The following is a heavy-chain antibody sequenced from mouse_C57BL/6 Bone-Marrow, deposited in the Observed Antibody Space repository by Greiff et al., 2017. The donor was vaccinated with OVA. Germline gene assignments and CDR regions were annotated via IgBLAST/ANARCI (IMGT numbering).Heavy chain of an antibody. CDR1: GFSLSTFGMG. D-gene: IGHD1-1*01. J-gene: IGHJ3*01. CDR3: ARIGDYYGSSPAWFAY. Sequence: QVTLKESGPGILQPSQTLRLTCSFSGFSLSTFGMGVGWIRQPSGKGLEGLAHIGWDDDKYYKPALKRRLTISKDTSKNQVLPKLANVDTADTATYYCARIGDYYGSSPAWFAYWGQGTLVTVSA. V-gene: IGHV8-8*01. CDR2: IGWDDDK.